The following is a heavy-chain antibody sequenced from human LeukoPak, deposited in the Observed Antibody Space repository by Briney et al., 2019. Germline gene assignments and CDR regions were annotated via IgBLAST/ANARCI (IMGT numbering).Heavy chain of an antibody. D-gene: IGHD5-24*01. CDR2: IYSGDTT. V-gene: IGHV3-53*01. CDR1: GFTVSSNY. J-gene: IGHJ4*02. Sequence: PGGSLRLSCAASGFTVSSNYMCWVRQAPGKGLQWVSVIYSGDTTYYADSVKGRFTISREYSRHTLYLQMNSLEAEDTAVYYCARIRDGYNDYWGQGTLVTVSS. CDR3: ARIRDGYNDY.